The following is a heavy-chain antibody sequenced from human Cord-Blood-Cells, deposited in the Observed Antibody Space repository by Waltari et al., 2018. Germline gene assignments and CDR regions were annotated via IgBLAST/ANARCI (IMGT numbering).Heavy chain of an antibody. V-gene: IGHV3-7*01. CDR2: IKQDGSEK. Sequence: EVQLVESGGGLVQPGGSLRLSCAASGFTFSSYWMSWVRQAPGKGMEWVANIKQDGSEKYYVDSVKCRFTISRDNAKNALYLQMNSLRAEDTAVYYCARVFQLGSHFDYWGQGTLVTVSS. CDR3: ARVFQLGSHFDY. D-gene: IGHD7-27*01. CDR1: GFTFSSYW. J-gene: IGHJ4*02.